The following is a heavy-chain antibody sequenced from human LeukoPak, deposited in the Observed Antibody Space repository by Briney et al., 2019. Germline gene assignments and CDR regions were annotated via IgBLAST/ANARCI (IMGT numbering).Heavy chain of an antibody. D-gene: IGHD6-13*01. CDR3: ASFIAAAEN. V-gene: IGHV3-21*01. Sequence: GGSLRLSCAASGFTFSSYSMNWVRQAPGKGLEWVSFISSSSSYIYYADSMKGRFTISRDNAKNSLYLQMNSLRAEDTAVYYCASFIAAAENWGQGTLVTVSS. CDR1: GFTFSSYS. CDR2: ISSSSSYI. J-gene: IGHJ4*02.